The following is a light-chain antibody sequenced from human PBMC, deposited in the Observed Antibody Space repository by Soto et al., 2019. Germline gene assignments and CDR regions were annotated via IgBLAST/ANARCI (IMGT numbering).Light chain of an antibody. V-gene: IGKV3-15*01. Sequence: EIVMTQSPATLSVSPGERATLSCRASQSINNNLAWYQQKPGQGPRLLIYGASSRATGIPARFSGSGSGTGFTFTISSLQSEDFAIYYCQQYNNWPLTFGGGTKVEIK. J-gene: IGKJ4*01. CDR2: GAS. CDR3: QQYNNWPLT. CDR1: QSINNN.